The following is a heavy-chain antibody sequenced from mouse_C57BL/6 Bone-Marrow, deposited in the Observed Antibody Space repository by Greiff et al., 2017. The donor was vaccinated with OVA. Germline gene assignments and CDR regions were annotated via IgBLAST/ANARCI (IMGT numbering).Heavy chain of an antibody. CDR2: INPSNGGT. J-gene: IGHJ2*01. CDR3: ARCLYGGTRDYFDC. CDR1: GYTFTSYW. Sequence: QVQLQQPGTELVKPGASVKLSCKASGYTFTSYWMHWVKQRPGQGLEWIGNINPSNGGTNYNEKFKSKATLTVDKSSSTAYMQLSSLTSEDSAVYYCARCLYGGTRDYFDCWGQGTTLTVSS. V-gene: IGHV1-53*01. D-gene: IGHD1-1*02.